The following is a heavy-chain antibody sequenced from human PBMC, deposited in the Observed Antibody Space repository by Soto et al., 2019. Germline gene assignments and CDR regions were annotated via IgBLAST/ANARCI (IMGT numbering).Heavy chain of an antibody. Sequence: SVKVPCKASGVSFSYFGKNWVRKAPVQGLVWMGWIVPVFGRPNYAQRFRGRLTITADESTSTGFMELIGLISDDTAVYYCAREGSGYNFWGQGSQVTVSS. CDR2: IVPVFGRP. D-gene: IGHD3-22*01. CDR3: AREGSGYNF. V-gene: IGHV1-69*13. CDR1: GVSFSYFG. J-gene: IGHJ4*02.